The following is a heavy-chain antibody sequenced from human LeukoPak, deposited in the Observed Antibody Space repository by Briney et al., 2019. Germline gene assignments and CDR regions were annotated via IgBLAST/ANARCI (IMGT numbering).Heavy chain of an antibody. CDR3: ARQIKYQPYYYYYMDV. D-gene: IGHD2-2*01. CDR2: IYYSGST. J-gene: IGHJ6*03. V-gene: IGHV4-39*01. Sequence: SETLSLACTVSGGSISSSSYYWGWIRQPPGKGLEWIGSIYYSGSTYYNPSLKSRVTISVDTSKNQFSLKLSSVTAADTAVYYCARQIKYQPYYYYYMDVWGKGTTVTVSS. CDR1: GGSISSSSYY.